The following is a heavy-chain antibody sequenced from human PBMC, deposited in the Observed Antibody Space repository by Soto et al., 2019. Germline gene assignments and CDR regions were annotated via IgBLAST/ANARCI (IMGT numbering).Heavy chain of an antibody. CDR2: LSDSVGTT. J-gene: IGHJ4*02. Sequence: GGSLRLSCAVSGFSFGTYTVNWVRQAPGMGLEWVSGLSDSVGTTHYAYSVKGRFTISRDKSKNTLYLQMNNLRAEDTAVYYCAKHLIGGRLQSPFDLGGQGTQVTGLL. CDR1: GFSFGTYT. D-gene: IGHD3-22*01. CDR3: AKHLIGGRLQSPFDL. V-gene: IGHV3-23*01.